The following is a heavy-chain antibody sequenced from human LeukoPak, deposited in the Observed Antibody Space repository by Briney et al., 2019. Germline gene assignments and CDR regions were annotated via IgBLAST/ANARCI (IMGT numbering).Heavy chain of an antibody. CDR3: ARSGGRDFWSGSHYYYYYSMDV. CDR2: ISGSGGST. D-gene: IGHD3-3*01. CDR1: GFTFSSYA. V-gene: IGHV3-23*01. Sequence: GGSLRLSCAASGFTFSSYAMSWVRQAPGKGLEWVSAISGSGGSTYYADSVKGRFTISRDNSKNTLYLQMNSLRAEDTAVYYCARSGGRDFWSGSHYYYYYSMDVWGQGTTVTVSS. J-gene: IGHJ6*03.